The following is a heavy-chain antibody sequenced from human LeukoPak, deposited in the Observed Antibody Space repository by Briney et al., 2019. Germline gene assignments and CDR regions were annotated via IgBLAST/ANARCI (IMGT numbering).Heavy chain of an antibody. CDR1: GFTFSDYY. D-gene: IGHD1-26*01. CDR3: ARAVSVGATGYYFDY. V-gene: IGHV3-11*05. CDR2: ISSSSSYT. Sequence: PGGSLRLSCAASGFTFSDYYMSWIRQAPGKGLEWVSYISSSSSYTNYADSVKGRFTISRDNAKNSLYLQMNSLSAEDTAVYYCARAVSVGATGYYFDYWGQGTLVTVSS. J-gene: IGHJ4*02.